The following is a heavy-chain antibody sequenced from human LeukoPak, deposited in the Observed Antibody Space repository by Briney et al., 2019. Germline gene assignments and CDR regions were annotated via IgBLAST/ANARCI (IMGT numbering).Heavy chain of an antibody. CDR2: INSDGSSI. D-gene: IGHD1-26*01. V-gene: IGHV3-74*01. CDR1: GFTFSSYW. Sequence: GGSLRLSCAASGFTFSSYWMHWVRQAPGKGLVWVSRINSDGSSIAYADSVQGRFTISRDNAKNTLYLQVSSLSVEDTAVYYCARETSSGKYPQNVPDYWGQGTLVTVSS. CDR3: ARETSSGKYPQNVPDY. J-gene: IGHJ4*02.